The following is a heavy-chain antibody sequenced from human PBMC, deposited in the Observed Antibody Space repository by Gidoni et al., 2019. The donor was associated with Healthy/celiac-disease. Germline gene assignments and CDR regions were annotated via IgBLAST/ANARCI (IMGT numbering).Heavy chain of an antibody. CDR3: AKGTVTTSQTPYYMDV. D-gene: IGHD4-17*01. V-gene: IGHV3-30*18. J-gene: IGHJ6*03. CDR1: GFTFSSYG. Sequence: QVQLVESGGGVVQPGRSLRLSCAASGFTFSSYGMHWGRQAPGKGLEWVEVISYDGSNKYYADSVKGRFTISRDNSKNTLYLQMNSLRAEDKAVYYCAKGTVTTSQTPYYMDVWGKGTTVTVSS. CDR2: ISYDGSNK.